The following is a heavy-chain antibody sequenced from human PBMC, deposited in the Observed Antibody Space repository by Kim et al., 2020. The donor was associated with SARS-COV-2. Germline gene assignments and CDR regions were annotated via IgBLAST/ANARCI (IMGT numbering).Heavy chain of an antibody. J-gene: IGHJ6*03. Sequence: STYYNPSLKSRVTISVDTSKNPFSLKLSSVTAADTAVYYCARLMGYYMDVWGKGTTVTVSS. D-gene: IGHD3-10*01. CDR3: ARLMGYYMDV. CDR2: ST. V-gene: IGHV4-39*01.